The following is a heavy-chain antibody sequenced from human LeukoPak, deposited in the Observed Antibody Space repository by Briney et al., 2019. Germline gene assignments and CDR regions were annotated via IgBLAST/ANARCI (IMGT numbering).Heavy chain of an antibody. CDR3: ARHQWLGPFDS. Sequence: SETLSLTCTVFGGSISSSSHYWGWIRQPPGAGLEWIGSIYFSGSTYYSPSLKSRVTISVDPSTNQFPLKLSSVTAADTAVYFCARHQWLGPFDSWGQGTLVTVSS. CDR1: GGSISSSSHY. D-gene: IGHD6-19*01. V-gene: IGHV4-39*01. CDR2: IYFSGST. J-gene: IGHJ4*02.